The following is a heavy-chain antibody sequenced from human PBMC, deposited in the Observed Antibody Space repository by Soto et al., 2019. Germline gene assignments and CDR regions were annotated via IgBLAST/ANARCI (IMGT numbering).Heavy chain of an antibody. CDR2: ISAYNGNT. V-gene: IGHV1-18*01. D-gene: IGHD3-9*01. CDR3: ARESGIDYDILTGYLDAFDI. CDR1: GYTSTSYG. Sequence: ASVKVSCKASGYTSTSYGISWVRQAPGQGLEWMGWISAYNGNTNYAQKLQGRVTMTTDTSTSTAYTELRSLRSDDTAVYYCARESGIDYDILTGYLDAFDIWGQGTMVTVSS. J-gene: IGHJ3*02.